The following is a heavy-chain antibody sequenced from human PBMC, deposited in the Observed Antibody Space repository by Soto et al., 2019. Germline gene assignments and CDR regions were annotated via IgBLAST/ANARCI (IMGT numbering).Heavy chain of an antibody. CDR3: ARDEYGGDSGYAMDV. CDR2: INPDNGDT. CDR1: GYTFTMYC. Sequence: GASVKVSCKASGYTFTMYCFSWVRHAPGQGLEWMGWINPDNGDTNYAQKFQGRVAMITDTSTSTAYMELRSLRSDDTAVYYCARDEYGGDSGYAMDVWG. J-gene: IGHJ6*02. V-gene: IGHV1-18*01. D-gene: IGHD2-21*02.